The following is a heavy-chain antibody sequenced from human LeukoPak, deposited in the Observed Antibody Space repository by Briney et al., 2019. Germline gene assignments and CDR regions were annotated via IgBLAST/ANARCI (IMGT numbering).Heavy chain of an antibody. Sequence: GRSLRLSCAASGFFFDDYGMHWVRQVPGKGLEWVSGISWQSNTRKYADSVKGRFTVSRDNAKDSLYLQMNSLRAEDTAVYYCARALTTLTYEGYWGQGTLVTVSS. J-gene: IGHJ4*02. CDR1: GFFFDDYG. D-gene: IGHD1-1*01. CDR3: ARALTTLTYEGY. V-gene: IGHV3-9*01. CDR2: ISWQSNTR.